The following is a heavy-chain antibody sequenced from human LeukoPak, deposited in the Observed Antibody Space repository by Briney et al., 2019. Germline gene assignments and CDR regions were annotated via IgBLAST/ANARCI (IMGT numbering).Heavy chain of an antibody. J-gene: IGHJ3*02. Sequence: LETLSLTCTVSGGSVSSGTYYWSWIRQPPGEGLEWIGYIYYSGSTNYNPSLKSRVTISVDTSKNQFSLKLSSVTAADTAEYYCARVEWFGELSPFDIWGQGTMVTVSS. D-gene: IGHD3-10*01. CDR3: ARVEWFGELSPFDI. CDR1: GGSVSSGTYY. V-gene: IGHV4-61*01. CDR2: IYYSGST.